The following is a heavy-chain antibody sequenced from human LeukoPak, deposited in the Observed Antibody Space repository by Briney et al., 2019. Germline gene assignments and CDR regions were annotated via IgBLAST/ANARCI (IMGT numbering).Heavy chain of an antibody. CDR3: ARGYQLPLNFDY. V-gene: IGHV3-53*01. Sequence: QPGGSLRLSCAASGFTFSSNYMSWVRQAPGKGLEWVSVIYSGGSTYYSDSVKGRFTISRDNSKNTLYLQMNSLRAEDTAVHYCARGYQLPLNFDYWGQGTLVTVSS. CDR1: GFTFSSNY. J-gene: IGHJ4*02. CDR2: IYSGGST. D-gene: IGHD2-2*01.